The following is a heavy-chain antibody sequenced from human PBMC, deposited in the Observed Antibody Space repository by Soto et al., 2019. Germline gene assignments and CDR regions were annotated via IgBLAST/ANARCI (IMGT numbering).Heavy chain of an antibody. D-gene: IGHD3-22*01. CDR1: GGSISSYY. CDR3: ARDFTYYYDSSGYYGFDP. CDR2: IYYSGST. J-gene: IGHJ5*02. V-gene: IGHV4-59*12. Sequence: SETLSLTCTVSGGSISSYYWSWIRQPPGKGLEWIGYIYYSGSTNYNPSLKSRVTISVDTSKNQFSLKLSSVTAADTAVYYCARDFTYYYDSSGYYGFDPWGQGTLVTVSS.